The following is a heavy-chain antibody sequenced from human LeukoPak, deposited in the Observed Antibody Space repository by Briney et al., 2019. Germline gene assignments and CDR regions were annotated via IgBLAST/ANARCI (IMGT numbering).Heavy chain of an antibody. CDR3: AKFYDILTGYFDH. CDR2: IGRSGYGT. J-gene: IGHJ4*02. CDR1: GFTFSNYA. Sequence: GGSLRLSCAASGFTFSNYAMSWVRQAPGKGLEWVSTIGRSGYGTYYTDSVEGRFTISSDSSKNTVYLQMNSLSAEDTAVYYCAKFYDILTGYFDHWGQGTLVTVSS. V-gene: IGHV3-23*01. D-gene: IGHD3-9*01.